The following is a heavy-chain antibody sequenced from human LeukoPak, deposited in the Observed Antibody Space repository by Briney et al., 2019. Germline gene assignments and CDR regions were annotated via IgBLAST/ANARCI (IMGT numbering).Heavy chain of an antibody. CDR3: ARENYYDSSGYDY. V-gene: IGHV3-74*01. CDR1: GFTFSIFW. J-gene: IGHJ4*02. Sequence: GGSLRLSCAASGFTFSIFWMHWVRQAPGKGLVWVSRISTDGSSTSYADSVKGRFTISRDNAKNTLYLQMNSLRAEDTAVYYCARENYYDSSGYDYWGQGTLVTVSS. CDR2: ISTDGSST. D-gene: IGHD3-22*01.